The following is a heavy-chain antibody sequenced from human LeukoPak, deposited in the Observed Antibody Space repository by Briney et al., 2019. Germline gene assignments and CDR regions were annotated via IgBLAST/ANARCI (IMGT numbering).Heavy chain of an antibody. CDR3: TTDSGSYPNPYHYYYMDV. CDR2: IKSKTDGGTT. D-gene: IGHD1-26*01. Sequence: KPGGFLRLSCAASGFTFSNAWMSWVRQAPGKGLEWVGRIKSKTDGGTTDYAAPVKGRFTISRDDSKNTLYLQMNSLKTEDTAVYYCTTDSGSYPNPYHYYYMDVWGKGTTVTVSS. J-gene: IGHJ6*03. V-gene: IGHV3-15*01. CDR1: GFTFSNAW.